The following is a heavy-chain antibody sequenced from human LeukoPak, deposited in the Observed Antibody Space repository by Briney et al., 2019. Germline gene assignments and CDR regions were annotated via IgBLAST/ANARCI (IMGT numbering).Heavy chain of an antibody. D-gene: IGHD3-10*01. CDR1: GHSFANYG. J-gene: IGHJ6*02. CDR2: ISAHNGNT. CDR3: AREVVNYHGSGSFSPRQDYYGMDV. V-gene: IGHV1-18*01. Sequence: ASVTVSCKASGHSFANYGISWVRQAPGQGLEWMGRISAHNGNTNYAQKFQGRVTMTTDTSTSAAYMELRGLKSDDTAVYYCAREVVNYHGSGSFSPRQDYYGMDVWGQGTTAIVSS.